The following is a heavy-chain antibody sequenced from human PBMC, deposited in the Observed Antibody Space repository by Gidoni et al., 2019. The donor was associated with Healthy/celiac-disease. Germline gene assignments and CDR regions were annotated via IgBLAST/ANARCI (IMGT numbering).Heavy chain of an antibody. CDR1: GGSISSSSYY. Sequence: QLQLQESGPGLVKPSATLSLTCTVSGGSISSSSYYWGWIRQPPGKGLEWLGSIYYSGSTYYNPSLKSRVTISVDTSKNQFSLKLSSVTAADTAVYYCARHWNVVVPAAQGWFDPWGQGTLVTVSS. V-gene: IGHV4-39*01. CDR3: ARHWNVVVPAAQGWFDP. CDR2: IYYSGST. J-gene: IGHJ5*02. D-gene: IGHD2-2*01.